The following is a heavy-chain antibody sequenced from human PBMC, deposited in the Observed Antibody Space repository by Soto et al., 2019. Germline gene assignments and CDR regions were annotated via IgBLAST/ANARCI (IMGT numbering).Heavy chain of an antibody. V-gene: IGHV1-3*01. D-gene: IGHD4-4*01. J-gene: IGHJ4*02. Sequence: ASVKVSCKASEYTFSSYTLHWVRQAPGQRLEWMGWINAGNGDSKYSQKFQDRVSISRDTSASTASMELSSLTSEDTAVYYCARELQGLYYFDYWGQGTLVTVSS. CDR1: EYTFSSYT. CDR2: INAGNGDS. CDR3: ARELQGLYYFDY.